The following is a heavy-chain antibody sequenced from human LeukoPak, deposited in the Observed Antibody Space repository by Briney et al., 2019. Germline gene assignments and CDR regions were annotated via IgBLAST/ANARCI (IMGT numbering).Heavy chain of an antibody. D-gene: IGHD5-18*01. CDR3: ARGGWIQPFDY. J-gene: IGHJ4*02. CDR2: INHSGST. CDR1: GWSCSGYY. V-gene: IGHV4-34*01. Sequence: SETLSLTCAVYGWSCSGYYWSWIRQPPGKGLEWIGEINHSGSTNYNPSLKSRVTISVDTSKNQFSLKLSSVTAADTALYYCARGGWIQPFDYWGQGTLVTVSS.